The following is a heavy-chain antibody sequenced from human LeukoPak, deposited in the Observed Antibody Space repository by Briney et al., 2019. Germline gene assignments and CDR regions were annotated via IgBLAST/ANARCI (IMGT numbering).Heavy chain of an antibody. J-gene: IGHJ3*01. CDR3: ARDAQWELRALDV. D-gene: IGHD1-26*01. CDR1: GGRFKSYG. Sequence: SVKVSCKTIGGRFKSYGFSWVRQAPGQGLEWMGGIIPIFHRPNYAQKFEGRVTITADKSTNTTYLEISSLTSDDTAVYYCARDAQWELRALDVWGRGTMVIVSS. CDR2: IIPIFHRP. V-gene: IGHV1-69*06.